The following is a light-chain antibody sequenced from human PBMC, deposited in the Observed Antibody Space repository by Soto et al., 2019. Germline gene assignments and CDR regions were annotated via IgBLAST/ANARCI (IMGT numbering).Light chain of an antibody. Sequence: EIMMTQSPASLSVSPGERAILSCWSSQSINNNLAWYQHKRGQPPRLLFYASSTRTTGVPARFSGSGSGTGFTLTISSLQSEDFAIYYCQQYNNWPFTFGQGTKLEIK. CDR3: QQYNNWPFT. CDR2: ASS. CDR1: QSINNN. J-gene: IGKJ2*01. V-gene: IGKV3-15*01.